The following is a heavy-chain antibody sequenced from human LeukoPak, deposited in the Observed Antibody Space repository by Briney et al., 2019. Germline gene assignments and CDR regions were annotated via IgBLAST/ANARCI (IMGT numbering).Heavy chain of an antibody. Sequence: GASVKVSCKASGGTFSSYAISWVRQAPGQGLEWMGGIIPIFGTANYAQKFQGRVTITADESTSTAYMELGSLRSEDTAVYYCARLVDTISWGFDPWGQGTLVTVSS. J-gene: IGHJ5*02. CDR1: GGTFSSYA. V-gene: IGHV1-69*13. CDR3: ARLVDTISWGFDP. D-gene: IGHD5-12*01. CDR2: IIPIFGTA.